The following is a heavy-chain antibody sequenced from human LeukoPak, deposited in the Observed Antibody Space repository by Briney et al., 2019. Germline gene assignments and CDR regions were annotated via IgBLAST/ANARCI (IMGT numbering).Heavy chain of an antibody. D-gene: IGHD3-3*01. CDR2: INPNSGGT. CDR1: GYTFTSYY. CDR3: ARMKRITIFGVVIMDPLVDY. Sequence: ASVKVSCKASGYTFTSYYMHWVRQAPGRGLEWMGWINPNSGGTNYAQKFQGRVTMTRDTSISTAYMELSRLRSDDTAVYYCARMKRITIFGVVIMDPLVDYWGQGTLVTVSS. J-gene: IGHJ4*02. V-gene: IGHV1-2*02.